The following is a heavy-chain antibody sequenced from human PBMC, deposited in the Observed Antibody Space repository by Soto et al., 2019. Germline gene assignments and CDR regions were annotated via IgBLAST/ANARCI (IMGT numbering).Heavy chain of an antibody. CDR2: MNPNTGNI. D-gene: IGHD3-16*01. Sequence: QVQLVRSGAEVKRPGASVKISCRASGYTFVDYALHWVRQAPGQGLEWVGWMNPNTGNIKYSHNFEDRVSITRDRATSTAYMELRGLRSEDTAVYFCTRESLGAENWFDPWGQGTLVTVSS. V-gene: IGHV1-3*01. CDR1: GYTFVDYA. CDR3: TRESLGAENWFDP. J-gene: IGHJ5*02.